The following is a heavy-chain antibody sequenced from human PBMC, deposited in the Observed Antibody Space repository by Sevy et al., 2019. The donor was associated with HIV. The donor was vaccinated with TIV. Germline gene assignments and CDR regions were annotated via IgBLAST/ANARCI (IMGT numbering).Heavy chain of an antibody. CDR1: GGSICSYY. CDR2: IYYSGST. Sequence: SETLSLTCTVSGGSICSYYWSWIRQPPGKGLEWIGYIYYSGSTNYNPSLKSRVTISVDTSKNQFSLKLSSVTAADTAVYYCATYYYGSGSYSYFDYWGQRTLVTVSS. J-gene: IGHJ4*02. CDR3: ATYYYGSGSYSYFDY. V-gene: IGHV4-59*01. D-gene: IGHD3-10*01.